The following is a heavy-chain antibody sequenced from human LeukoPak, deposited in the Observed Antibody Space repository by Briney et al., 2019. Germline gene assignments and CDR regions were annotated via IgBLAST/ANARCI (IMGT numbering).Heavy chain of an antibody. CDR1: GGSFSGYY. D-gene: IGHD6-13*01. CDR3: AREPISGIAAAGWFDP. J-gene: IGHJ5*02. Sequence: PSETLSLTCAVYGGSFSGYYWSWLRQPPGKGLEWIGEINHSGSTNYNPSLKSRVTISVDTSKNQFSLKLSSVTAADTAVYYCAREPISGIAAAGWFDPWGQGTLVTVSS. V-gene: IGHV4-34*01. CDR2: INHSGST.